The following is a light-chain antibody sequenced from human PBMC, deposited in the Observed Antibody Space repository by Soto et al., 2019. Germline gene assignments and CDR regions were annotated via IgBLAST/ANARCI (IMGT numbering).Light chain of an antibody. Sequence: DIVMTQSPDSLAVSLGERATINCKSSQSVLYSSTNKNYLAWYQQKPGQPPKLLIYWASTRESGVPDRFSGSGSGTDFTLTISSLQAEDVAVYYCQPYYSTPYTFGQGTKLDIK. CDR3: QPYYSTPYT. J-gene: IGKJ2*01. CDR1: QSVLYSSTNKNY. CDR2: WAS. V-gene: IGKV4-1*01.